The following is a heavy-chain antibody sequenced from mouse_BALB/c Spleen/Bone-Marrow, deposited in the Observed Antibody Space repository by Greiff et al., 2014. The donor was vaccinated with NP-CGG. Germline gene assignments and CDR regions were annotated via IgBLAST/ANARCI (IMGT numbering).Heavy chain of an antibody. V-gene: IGHV5-6*02. CDR3: SGLSYDYDGAWFAY. CDR1: GFTFSSYD. CDR2: IGSGGSYT. J-gene: IGHJ3*01. D-gene: IGHD2-4*01. Sequence: DVKLVESGGDLVRPGGSLKLSCAASGFTFSSYDMSWVRQTPDKRLEWVATIGSGGSYTYYPDSVKGRFTISRDNAKNTLYLQMSSLKSEDTAMYYCSGLSYDYDGAWFAYWGQGTLVTVSA.